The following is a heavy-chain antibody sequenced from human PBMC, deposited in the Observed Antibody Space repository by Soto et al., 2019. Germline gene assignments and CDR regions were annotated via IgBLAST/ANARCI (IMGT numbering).Heavy chain of an antibody. CDR3: ATQGFGILHGLVDV. CDR1: GGSISSISNHY. Sequence: QLQLQASGPGLVKPSETLSLTCTVSGGSISSISNHYCSWIRLSPGKGLEWIGYISNSGYTSYNPSLKSRFIISVDTSKNQFSLSLTSVTAADTAVYYCATQGFGILHGLVDVWGRGTTVTVSS. D-gene: IGHD2-15*01. CDR2: ISNSGYT. V-gene: IGHV4-61*05. J-gene: IGHJ6*02.